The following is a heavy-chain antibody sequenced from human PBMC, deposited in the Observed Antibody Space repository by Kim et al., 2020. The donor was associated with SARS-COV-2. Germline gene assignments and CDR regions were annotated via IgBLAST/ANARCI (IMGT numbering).Heavy chain of an antibody. J-gene: IGHJ4*02. CDR3: VKEKAHYDSSGYDY. D-gene: IGHD3-22*01. Sequence: ADSVKGRFTISRDNSKRTLYLQMSSLRAEDTAVYYCVKEKAHYDSSGYDYWGQGTLVTVSS. V-gene: IGHV3-64D*09.